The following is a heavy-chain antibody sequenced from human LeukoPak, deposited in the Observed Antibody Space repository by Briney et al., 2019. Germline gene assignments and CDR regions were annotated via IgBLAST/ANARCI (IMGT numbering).Heavy chain of an antibody. Sequence: GGSLRLSCAASGFTFSSYSMNWVRQAPGKGLEWVSYISSSSSTIYYADSVKGRFTISRDNAKNSLYLQMNSLRAEDTAVYYCARDLMVREKGDSDYWGQGTLVTVSS. J-gene: IGHJ4*02. CDR3: ARDLMVREKGDSDY. D-gene: IGHD3-10*01. CDR1: GFTFSSYS. V-gene: IGHV3-48*04. CDR2: ISSSSSTI.